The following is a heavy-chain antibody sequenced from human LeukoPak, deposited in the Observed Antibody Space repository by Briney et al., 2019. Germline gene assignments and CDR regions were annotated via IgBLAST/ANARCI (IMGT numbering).Heavy chain of an antibody. CDR3: ARGIYDSNREDAFDI. CDR1: GYTFTSYG. V-gene: IGHV1-18*01. J-gene: IGHJ3*02. D-gene: IGHD3-22*01. CDR2: ISAYNGNT. Sequence: ASVKVSCKASGYTFTSYGISWVRHAPGQGLEWMGWISAYNGNTNYAQKLQGRVTMTTDTSTSTAYMELRSLRTDETGVHNSARGIYDSNREDAFDIWGQGKMVTVSS.